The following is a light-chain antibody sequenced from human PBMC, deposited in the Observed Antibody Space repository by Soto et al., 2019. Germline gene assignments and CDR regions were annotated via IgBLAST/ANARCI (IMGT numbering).Light chain of an antibody. CDR1: QSISSN. CDR2: SAS. CDR3: QQRDNWPYT. Sequence: EIVMTQSPATLSVSPAETATLSCRASQSISSNLAWYQQTPGQAPRLLIYSASTRATGIPARFSGSVSGTDFTLTVSSLQSEDFAVYYCQQRDNWPYTFGQGTKLEIK. J-gene: IGKJ2*01. V-gene: IGKV3-15*01.